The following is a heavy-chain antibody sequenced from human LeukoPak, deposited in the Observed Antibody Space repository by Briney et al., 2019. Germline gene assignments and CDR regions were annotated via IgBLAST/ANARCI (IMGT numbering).Heavy chain of an antibody. J-gene: IGHJ4*02. Sequence: SETLSLTCAVYGGSFSGYYWSWIRQPPGKGLEWIGEINHSGSTNYNPSLKSRVTISVDTSKNQFSLKLSSVTAADTAVYYCARAKQWPPDYWGQGTLVTVSS. CDR3: ARAKQWPPDY. CDR1: GGSFSGYY. CDR2: INHSGST. V-gene: IGHV4-34*01. D-gene: IGHD6-19*01.